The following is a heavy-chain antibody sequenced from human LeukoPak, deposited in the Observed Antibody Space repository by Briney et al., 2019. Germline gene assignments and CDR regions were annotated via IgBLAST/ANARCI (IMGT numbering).Heavy chain of an antibody. J-gene: IGHJ4*02. D-gene: IGHD3-10*01. CDR1: GFTLSSYW. V-gene: IGHV3-74*01. CDR2: ISSDGSIT. CDR3: ASDIGD. Sequence: GGSLRLSCAASGFTLSSYWMHWVRQAPGMGLVWVSRISSDGSITTYADSVKGRFTISRDNAKNTLFLQMNSLSVDDTAVYFCASDIGDWGQGTLVTVSS.